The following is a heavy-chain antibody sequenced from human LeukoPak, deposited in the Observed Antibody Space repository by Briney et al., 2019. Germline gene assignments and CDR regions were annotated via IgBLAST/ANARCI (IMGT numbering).Heavy chain of an antibody. CDR3: AKDLEVDHPKTALRGYNYGFDY. V-gene: IGHV3-23*01. CDR1: GFTFSIYA. Sequence: GGSLRLSCAASGFTFSIYAMSWVRQAPGKGLEWVSGISGSAGSTYYADSVKGRFTFSRDNSKNTVYLRMNSLRAEDTAVYYCAKDLEVDHPKTALRGYNYGFDYWGQGTLVTVSS. J-gene: IGHJ4*02. D-gene: IGHD5-18*01. CDR2: ISGSAGST.